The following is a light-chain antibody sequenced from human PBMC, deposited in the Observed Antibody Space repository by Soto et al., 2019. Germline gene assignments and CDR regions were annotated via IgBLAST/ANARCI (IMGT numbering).Light chain of an antibody. CDR1: SSDVGAYDY. Sequence: QSALTQPASMSGSPGQSITISCTGSSSDVGAYDYVSWYQQHPGKAPKLVIYEVTRRPSGVSNRFSGSKSGNTASLTISGLQAEDEADYYCNSYSTTATRVFGGGTKHTVL. V-gene: IGLV2-14*01. CDR2: EVT. J-gene: IGLJ3*02. CDR3: NSYSTTATRV.